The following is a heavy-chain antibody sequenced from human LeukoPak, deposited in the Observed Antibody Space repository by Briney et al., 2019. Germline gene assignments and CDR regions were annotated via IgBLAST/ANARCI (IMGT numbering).Heavy chain of an antibody. CDR2: INLRGHT. J-gene: IGHJ3*02. V-gene: IGHV4-38-2*02. CDR3: ARQVATKGEWAFDI. CDR1: GYSFSSAYY. D-gene: IGHD5-12*01. Sequence: SETLSLTCTVSGYSFSSAYYWGWIRQPPGKGLEWIGSINLRGHTYYNPSLKSRVTISVDTSRNQFSLKLSSVTATDTALYYCARQVATKGEWAFDIWGQGTMVTASS.